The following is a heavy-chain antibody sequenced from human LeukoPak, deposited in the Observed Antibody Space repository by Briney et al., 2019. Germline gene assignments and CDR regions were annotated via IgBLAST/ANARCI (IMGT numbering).Heavy chain of an antibody. Sequence: PGGSLRLSCAPSGFTFSRYAMSWVRQAPGKGLEWVSTVSNSGGSTYYPDSVKGRFTISRDNSKNTVFLQMNSLRAEDTAVYYCGKDRPYDYGDSTASFDSWGRGTLVTVSS. D-gene: IGHD4-17*01. CDR3: GKDRPYDYGDSTASFDS. CDR2: VSNSGGST. CDR1: GFTFSRYA. J-gene: IGHJ4*02. V-gene: IGHV3-23*01.